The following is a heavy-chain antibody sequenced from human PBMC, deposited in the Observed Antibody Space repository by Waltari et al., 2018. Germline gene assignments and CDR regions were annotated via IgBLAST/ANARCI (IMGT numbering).Heavy chain of an antibody. CDR1: GFTFSSFW. CDR2: IKHDVTAK. Sequence: EVQLVESGGDLVQPEGSLRLSCAASGFTFSSFWMTWVRQAPGKGLEWVANIKHDVTAKFYVDSVKGRFTVSRDNAKNSLYLQMNSLRAEDTALYYCARGRDSHIWGQGTMVIVSS. V-gene: IGHV3-7*01. J-gene: IGHJ3*02. CDR3: ARGRDSHI.